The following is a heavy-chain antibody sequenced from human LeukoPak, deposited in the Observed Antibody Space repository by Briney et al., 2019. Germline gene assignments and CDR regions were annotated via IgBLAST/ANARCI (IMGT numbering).Heavy chain of an antibody. Sequence: SETLSLTCAVYGGSFSGYYWSWIRQPPGKGLEWIGSIYYSGSTYYNPSLKSRVTISVDTSKNQFSLKLSSVTAADTAVHYCASSRALFRFDPWGQGTLVTVSS. CDR2: IYYSGST. CDR1: GGSFSGYY. J-gene: IGHJ5*02. V-gene: IGHV4-34*01. D-gene: IGHD2-21*01. CDR3: ASSRALFRFDP.